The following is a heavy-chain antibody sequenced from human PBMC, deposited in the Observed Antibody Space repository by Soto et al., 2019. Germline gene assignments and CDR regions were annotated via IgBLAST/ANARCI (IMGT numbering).Heavy chain of an antibody. J-gene: IGHJ4*02. CDR1: GYTFTSYA. Sequence: GPSVKVSCKASGYTFTSYAMHWVRQAPGQRLEWMGWINAGNGNTKYSQKFQGRVTITRDTSASTAYMELSSLRSEDTAVYYCAREGDDYAFDYWGQGTLVTVSS. CDR2: INAGNGNT. CDR3: AREGDDYAFDY. V-gene: IGHV1-3*01. D-gene: IGHD3-16*01.